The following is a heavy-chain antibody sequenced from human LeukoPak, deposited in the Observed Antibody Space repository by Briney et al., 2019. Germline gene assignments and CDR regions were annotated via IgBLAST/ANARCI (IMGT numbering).Heavy chain of an antibody. D-gene: IGHD5-18*01. CDR1: GFTFSTYN. CDR3: ARDTGAWIQNMHYYMDV. Sequence: GGSLRLSCAASGFTFSTYNMNWVRQVPGKGLEWVSSITSSSTYMFYADSVKGRFTISRDNAQNSLYLQINSLRAEDTAVYYCARDTGAWIQNMHYYMDVWGKGTTVTVSS. V-gene: IGHV3-21*01. J-gene: IGHJ6*03. CDR2: ITSSSTYM.